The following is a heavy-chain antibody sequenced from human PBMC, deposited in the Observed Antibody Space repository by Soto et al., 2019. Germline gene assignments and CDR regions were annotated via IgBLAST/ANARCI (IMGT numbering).Heavy chain of an antibody. D-gene: IGHD3-10*01. CDR3: ARGFGSSWFDY. Sequence: QVQLVQSGAEVKDPGASVKVSCRPSGYTFTANYIHWVRQAPGQGLEWMGWMSTSSGGTRFAEKFQGRVTLTRDTSLSTAYMELTTLTLDDTDVYYCARGFGSSWFDYWGQGTLVAVSS. V-gene: IGHV1-2*02. CDR2: MSTSSGGT. CDR1: GYTFTANY. J-gene: IGHJ4*02.